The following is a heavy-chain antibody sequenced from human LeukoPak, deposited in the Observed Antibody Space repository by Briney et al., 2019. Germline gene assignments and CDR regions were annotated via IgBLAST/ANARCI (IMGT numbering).Heavy chain of an antibody. V-gene: IGHV3-21*01. Sequence: PGGSLRLSGAASGFTFSSYSMNWAPRGPGKGLEWGSSIISSSSYIYYADSVKGRFTISRDNAKNSLYLQMNSLRAEDTAVYYCARDGDIVVVPAAIPNWFDPWGQGTLVTVSS. J-gene: IGHJ5*02. CDR2: IISSSSYI. D-gene: IGHD2-2*02. CDR3: ARDGDIVVVPAAIPNWFDP. CDR1: GFTFSSYS.